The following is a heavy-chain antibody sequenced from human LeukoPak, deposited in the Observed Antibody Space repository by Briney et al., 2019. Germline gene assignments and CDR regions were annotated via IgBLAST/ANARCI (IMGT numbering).Heavy chain of an antibody. CDR3: ARQEIGLRSFDP. CDR2: IYYTGTT. D-gene: IGHD3/OR15-3a*01. V-gene: IGHV4-39*01. CDR1: GGSISSSLYH. Sequence: PSETLSLTCTVSGGSISSSLYHWGWIRQSPGKNLEWLGSIYYTGTTHCNPSLKSRVTISVDTSKNQFSLNLSSVTAADTAVYYCARQEIGLRSFDPWGQGTLVTVSS. J-gene: IGHJ5*02.